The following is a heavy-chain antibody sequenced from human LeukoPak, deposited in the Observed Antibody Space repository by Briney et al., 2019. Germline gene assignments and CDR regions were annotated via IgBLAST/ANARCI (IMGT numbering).Heavy chain of an antibody. CDR2: IDWDDDK. V-gene: IGHV2-70*11. Sequence: SGPTLVNPTQTLTLTCTFSGFSLSTSGMCVSWICQPPGKALEWLARIDWDDDKYYSTSLKTRLTISKDTSKNQVVLTMTNMDPVDTATYYCARGGGSSTSCYTADFDYWGQGTLVTVSS. D-gene: IGHD2-2*02. CDR3: ARGGGSSTSCYTADFDY. CDR1: GFSLSTSGMC. J-gene: IGHJ4*02.